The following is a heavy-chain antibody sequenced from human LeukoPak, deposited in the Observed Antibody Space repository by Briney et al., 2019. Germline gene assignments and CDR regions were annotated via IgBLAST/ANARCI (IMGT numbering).Heavy chain of an antibody. CDR3: AKGRRSNDAFDI. CDR2: ISSSGSTI. D-gene: IGHD4-11*01. CDR1: GFTFSDYY. Sequence: GGPLRLSCAASGFTFSDYYMSWIRQAPGKGLEWVSYISSSGSTIYYADSVKGRFTISRDNAKNSLYLQMNSLRAEDTAVYYCAKGRRSNDAFDIWGQGTVVTVSS. J-gene: IGHJ3*02. V-gene: IGHV3-11*01.